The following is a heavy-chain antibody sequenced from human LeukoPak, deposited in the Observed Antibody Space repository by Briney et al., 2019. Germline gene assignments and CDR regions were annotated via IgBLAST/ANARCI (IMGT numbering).Heavy chain of an antibody. J-gene: IGHJ3*02. CDR2: FYYSGST. CDR3: ARRQMSMNAFDI. CDR1: GGSISSSSHY. D-gene: IGHD6-6*01. V-gene: IGHV4-39*01. Sequence: PSETLSLTCTASGGSISSSSHYWGWIRQPPQPPGKGLEWIGSFYYSGSTYYNPSLKSRVTISGDTSKNQFSLKLSSVTAADTAVYYCARRQMSMNAFDIWGQGTMVTVSS.